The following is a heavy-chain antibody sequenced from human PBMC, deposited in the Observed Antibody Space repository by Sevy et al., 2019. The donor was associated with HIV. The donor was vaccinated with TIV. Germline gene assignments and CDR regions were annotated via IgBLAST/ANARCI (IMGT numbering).Heavy chain of an antibody. CDR3: ARRLAY. CDR2: ISDSSSTI. V-gene: IGHV3-48*02. Sequence: GGSLRLSCAASGFTFSSYGMNWVRQAPGKGLEWASYISDSSSTIYYADSVKRRFTISRDNAKNSLYLQMNSLRDEDTAVYYCARRLAYWGQGTLVTVSS. CDR1: GFTFSSYG. J-gene: IGHJ4*02.